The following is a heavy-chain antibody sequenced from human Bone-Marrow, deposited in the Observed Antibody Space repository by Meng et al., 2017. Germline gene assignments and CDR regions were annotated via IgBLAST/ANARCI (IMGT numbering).Heavy chain of an antibody. Sequence: EVHLVDAGGGLVQPGGSLILSCAASGFTVSSNYMSWVRQAPGKGLEWVSVIFSGGTTYYADSVQGRFTISRDNSKNTLFLQMNSLRADDTAVYYCARDIRWGQGTLVTVSS. V-gene: IGHV3-66*02. D-gene: IGHD3-10*01. CDR1: GFTVSSNY. CDR2: IFSGGTT. CDR3: ARDIR. J-gene: IGHJ4*02.